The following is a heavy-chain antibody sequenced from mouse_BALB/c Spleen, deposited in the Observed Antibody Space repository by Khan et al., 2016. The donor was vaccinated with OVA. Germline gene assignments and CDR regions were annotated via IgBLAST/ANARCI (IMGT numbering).Heavy chain of an antibody. Sequence: DVQLQESGPGLVKPSQSLSLTCTVTGYSITSDYAWNWIRQFPGNKLEWMGFISYSGNTKYNPSLKSRFSITRDTSKNQFFLQLNSVTTEDTATYYCASVYGVDFDYWGQGTSLTVSS. CDR2: ISYSGNT. D-gene: IGHD1-1*02. V-gene: IGHV3-2*02. CDR1: GYSITSDYA. J-gene: IGHJ2*02. CDR3: ASVYGVDFDY.